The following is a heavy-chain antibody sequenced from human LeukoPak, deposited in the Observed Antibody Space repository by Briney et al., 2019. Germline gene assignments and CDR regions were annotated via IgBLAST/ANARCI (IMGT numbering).Heavy chain of an antibody. J-gene: IGHJ3*02. CDR2: IYYSGST. D-gene: IGHD3-22*01. Sequence: SETLSLSCTVSGGSISRHYWSWIRQPPGKGLEWIGYIYYSGSTYYNPSLKSRVTISVDTSKNQFSLKLSSVTAADTAVYYCARPDSSGYYGDAFDIWGQGTMVTVSS. CDR3: ARPDSSGYYGDAFDI. V-gene: IGHV4-59*08. CDR1: GGSISRHY.